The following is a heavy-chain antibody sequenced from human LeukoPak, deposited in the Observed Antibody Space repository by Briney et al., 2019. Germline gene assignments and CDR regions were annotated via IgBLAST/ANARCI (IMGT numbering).Heavy chain of an antibody. CDR3: AKGPVVYAPYNYYYMVV. J-gene: IGHJ6*03. CDR2: IKQDGGVK. D-gene: IGHD2-8*02. CDR1: GFTLSSYL. V-gene: IGHV3-7*01. Sequence: PRGSLRLSCAASGFTLSSYLMSWVRQAPRKGLEWVANIKQDGGVKYYVDSVKGRFTISRDNVKNSLYLQMDSLRAEDTAVYYCAKGPVVYAPYNYYYMVVWGKGTTVTVPS.